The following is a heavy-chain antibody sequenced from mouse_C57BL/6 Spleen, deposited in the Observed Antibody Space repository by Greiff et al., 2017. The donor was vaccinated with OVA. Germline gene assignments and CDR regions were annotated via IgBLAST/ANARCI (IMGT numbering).Heavy chain of an antibody. CDR1: GYTFTSYW. Sequence: QVQLQQPGAELVKPGASVKLSCKASGYTFTSYWMQWVKQRPGQGLEWIGEIDPSDSYTNYNQKFKGKATLTVDTSSSTAYMQLSSLTSEDSAVYYCARKGNDWYFDVWGTGTTLTVSS. CDR3: ARKGNDWYFDV. V-gene: IGHV1-50*01. J-gene: IGHJ1*03. CDR2: IDPSDSYT.